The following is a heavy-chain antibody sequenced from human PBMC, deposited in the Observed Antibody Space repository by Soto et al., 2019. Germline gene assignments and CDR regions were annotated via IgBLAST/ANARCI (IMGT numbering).Heavy chain of an antibody. J-gene: IGHJ4*02. Sequence: PSETLSLTCTLSGGSISSGGYYWSWIRQHPGKGLEWIGYIYYSGSTYYNPSLKSRVTISVDTSKNQFSLKLSSVTAADTAVYYCARGLSEMATISRPYYLDYWGQGTLVTVPQ. V-gene: IGHV4-31*03. D-gene: IGHD5-12*01. CDR1: GGSISSGGYY. CDR3: ARGLSEMATISRPYYLDY. CDR2: IYYSGST.